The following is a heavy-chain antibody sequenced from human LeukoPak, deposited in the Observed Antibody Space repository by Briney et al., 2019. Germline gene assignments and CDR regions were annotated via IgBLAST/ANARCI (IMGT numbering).Heavy chain of an antibody. V-gene: IGHV3-30*02. CDR3: AKDSQLDVGSDYYYYFYMDV. CDR2: IRYDGNDK. CDR1: GFSFSTFG. D-gene: IGHD1-1*01. J-gene: IGHJ6*03. Sequence: GGSLRLSCAASGFSFSTFGMYWVRQVPGKGLEWVAFIRYDGNDKYYGGSAKDRFTISRDNPKNTLYLQMNSLTTDDTGVYYCAKDSQLDVGSDYYYYFYMDVWGRGTTVTVSS.